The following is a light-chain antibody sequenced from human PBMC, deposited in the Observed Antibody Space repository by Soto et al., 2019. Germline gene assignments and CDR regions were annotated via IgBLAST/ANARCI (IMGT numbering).Light chain of an antibody. V-gene: IGLV4-69*01. Sequence: QAVVTQSPSASASLGASVKLTCTLSSGHSSYAIEWHQQQPEKGPRYLMKLNSDGSHSKWDGIPDRFSGSSSGAERYLVISSLHSDDEADYYCQTWGTGIHVFGTGTKLTVL. CDR1: SGHSSYA. CDR3: QTWGTGIHV. CDR2: LNSDGSH. J-gene: IGLJ1*01.